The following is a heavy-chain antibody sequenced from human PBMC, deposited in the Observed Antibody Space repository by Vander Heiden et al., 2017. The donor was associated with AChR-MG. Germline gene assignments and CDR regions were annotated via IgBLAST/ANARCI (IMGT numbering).Heavy chain of an antibody. D-gene: IGHD2-15*01. J-gene: IGHJ6*02. CDR1: GYTFTSYD. CDR2: MNPNSGNT. V-gene: IGHV1-8*01. CDR3: ARGSTGDIVVVVAADGMDV. Sequence: QVQLVQSGAEVKKPGASVKVSCKASGYTFTSYDINWVRQATGQGLEWMGWMNPNSGNTGYAQKFQGRVTMTRNTSISTAYMELSSLRSEDTAVYYCARGSTGDIVVVVAADGMDVWGQGTTVTVSS.